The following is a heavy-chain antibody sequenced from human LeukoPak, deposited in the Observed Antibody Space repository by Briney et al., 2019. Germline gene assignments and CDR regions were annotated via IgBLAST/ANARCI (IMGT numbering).Heavy chain of an antibody. CDR2: ISGGGTNT. Sequence: GGSLRLSCAASGFTFSSYAISWVRQAPGKGLEWVSAISGGGTNTYYADSVKGQFTISRDNSKNTLYLQTNTLRAEATAVYYCAKGPYLYYFACWGQGTLVTVSS. CDR3: AKGPYLYYFAC. V-gene: IGHV3-23*01. J-gene: IGHJ4*02. CDR1: GFTFSSYA.